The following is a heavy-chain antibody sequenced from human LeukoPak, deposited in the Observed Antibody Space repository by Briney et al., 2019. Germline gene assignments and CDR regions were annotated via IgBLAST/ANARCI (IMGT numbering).Heavy chain of an antibody. CDR1: GYTFTSYG. J-gene: IGHJ4*02. D-gene: IGHD3-22*01. Sequence: ASVKVSCKASGYTFTSYGISWVRQAPGQGLEWMGWISAYNGNTNYAQKLQGRVTMTTDTSTSTAYMELRSLRSDDTAVYYCARGPNHYYDSSGYYFGWGQGTLVTVSS. V-gene: IGHV1-18*01. CDR3: ARGPNHYYDSSGYYFG. CDR2: ISAYNGNT.